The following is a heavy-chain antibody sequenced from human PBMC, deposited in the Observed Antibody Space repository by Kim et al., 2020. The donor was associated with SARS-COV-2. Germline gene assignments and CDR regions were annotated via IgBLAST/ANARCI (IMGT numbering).Heavy chain of an antibody. CDR3: ARDYCSSSSCHRGFDY. Sequence: GGSLRLSCAASGFTFRSYAMHWVRQAPGKGLEWVAVISYDGSNEDYADSVKGRFTISRDNSKNTLFLQMNSLRAEDTAVYYCARDYCSSSSCHRGFDYWGQGTLVTVSS. V-gene: IGHV3-30*04. J-gene: IGHJ4*02. D-gene: IGHD2-2*01. CDR1: GFTFRSYA. CDR2: ISYDGSNE.